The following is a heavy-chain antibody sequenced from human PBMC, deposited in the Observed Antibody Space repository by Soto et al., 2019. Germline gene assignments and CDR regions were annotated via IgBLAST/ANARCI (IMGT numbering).Heavy chain of an antibody. CDR2: MNPNSGNT. Sequence: QVQLVQSGAEVKKPGASVKVSCKASGYIFTNYDINWVRQATGQGLEWMGWMNPNSGNTGYAQKFQGRVTMTRNTSISTAYMELSSLRSEDTAVYYCARGITIFGVVPGWGQGTLVTVSS. J-gene: IGHJ4*02. CDR3: ARGITIFGVVPG. D-gene: IGHD3-3*01. V-gene: IGHV1-8*01. CDR1: GYIFTNYD.